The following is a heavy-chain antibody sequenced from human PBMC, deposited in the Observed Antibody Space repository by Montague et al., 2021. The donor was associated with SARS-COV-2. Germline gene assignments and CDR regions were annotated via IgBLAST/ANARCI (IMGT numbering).Heavy chain of an antibody. CDR3: ARMRIAAAGSPFDI. Sequence: PALGKPTQTLTLTCTFSGFSLSTSGMCVSWIRQPPGKALEWLARTDWDDDKYYSTSLKTRLTISKDTSKNQVVLTMTNMDPVETATYYCARMRIAAAGSPFDIWGQGTMVTVSS. V-gene: IGHV2-70*11. CDR2: TDWDDDK. J-gene: IGHJ3*02. D-gene: IGHD6-13*01. CDR1: GFSLSTSGMC.